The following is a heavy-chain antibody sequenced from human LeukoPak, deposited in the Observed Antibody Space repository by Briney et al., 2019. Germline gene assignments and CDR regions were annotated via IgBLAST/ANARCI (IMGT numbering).Heavy chain of an antibody. J-gene: IGHJ4*02. CDR1: GFPFSSYW. CDR3: ARLTGTAGFDY. CDR2: IKQDGSDK. D-gene: IGHD1-1*01. Sequence: GGSLRLSCAASGFPFSSYWISWVRQAPGKGLEWVANIKQDGSDKYYVDSVKGRFTISRDNAKNSLYLQLNSLRADDTAVYYCARLTGTAGFDYWGQRTLVTVSS. V-gene: IGHV3-7*01.